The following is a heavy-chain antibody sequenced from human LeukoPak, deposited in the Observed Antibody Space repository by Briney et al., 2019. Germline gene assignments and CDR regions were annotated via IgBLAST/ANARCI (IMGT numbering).Heavy chain of an antibody. V-gene: IGHV3-23*01. J-gene: IGHJ3*02. CDR2: ISGSGGST. Sequence: PGGSLRLSCAASGFTFSSYAMRWVRQAPGKGLEWVSAISGSGGSTYYADSVNGRFTISRDNSKNTLYLQMNSLRAEDTAVYYCAKSLWIVPRYSDAFDIWGQGTMVTVSS. CDR3: AKSLWIVPRYSDAFDI. CDR1: GFTFSSYA. D-gene: IGHD2-2*01.